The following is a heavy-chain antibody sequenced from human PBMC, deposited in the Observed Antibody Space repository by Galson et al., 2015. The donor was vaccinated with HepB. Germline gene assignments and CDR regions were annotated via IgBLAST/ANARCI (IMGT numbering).Heavy chain of an antibody. CDR1: GVDFNDRY. V-gene: IGHV3-11*01. CDR2: ISSNGKGR. CDR3: QIGHYFDS. Sequence: SLRLSCAAAGVDFNDRYMSGSRQAPGEGLEWISYISSNGKGRYYADSVKGRFTISSDNAKNLLYLQMNSVRAEDTAVYYCQIGHYFDSWGQGTLVIVSS. D-gene: IGHD2-21*01. J-gene: IGHJ4*02.